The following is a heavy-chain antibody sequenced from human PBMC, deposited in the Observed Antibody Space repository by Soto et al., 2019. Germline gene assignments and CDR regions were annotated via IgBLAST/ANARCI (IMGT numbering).Heavy chain of an antibody. J-gene: IGHJ6*02. CDR2: IFYSGST. Sequence: PSETLSLTCTVSGGSISSGDLYWTWIRQPPGKGLEWIGHIFYSGSTYYNPSLKSRIAISVDTSRNQFSLKVNSVTAADTAVYYCARLPVFSSGGGCNYKFYGLDVWGQGTTVTVSS. D-gene: IGHD5-12*01. CDR1: GGSISSGDLY. V-gene: IGHV4-30-4*01. CDR3: ARLPVFSSGGGCNYKFYGLDV.